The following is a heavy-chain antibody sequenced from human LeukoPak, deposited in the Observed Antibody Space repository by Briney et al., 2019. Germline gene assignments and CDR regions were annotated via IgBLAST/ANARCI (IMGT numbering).Heavy chain of an antibody. D-gene: IGHD5-12*01. CDR3: PRGAATRKSGFYYYMDV. J-gene: IGHJ6*03. CDR2: ITTGNSFL. Sequence: GGSLRLSCAASGFTFSSYNVNWVRQAPGKGLEWVSSITTGNSFLYFADSVKGRFTISRDHANNSLYLQMNSLRADDTAVYYCPRGAATRKSGFYYYMDVWGKGTTVTVSS. CDR1: GFTFSSYN. V-gene: IGHV3-21*01.